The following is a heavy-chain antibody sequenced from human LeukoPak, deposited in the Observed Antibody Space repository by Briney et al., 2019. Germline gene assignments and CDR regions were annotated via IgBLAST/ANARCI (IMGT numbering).Heavy chain of an antibody. Sequence: SETLSLTCTVSGYSISNGYYWGWIRQPPGKGLEWVGSIYHRGSTYYNPSLTSRVTISLDRSKKKFSLKLTSVTAADTAVYFCARGAEYYAIWRGYAGYSDYWGQGISVTISS. J-gene: IGHJ4*02. CDR2: IYHRGST. V-gene: IGHV4-38-2*02. CDR3: ARGAEYYAIWRGYAGYSDY. CDR1: GYSISNGYY. D-gene: IGHD3-3*01.